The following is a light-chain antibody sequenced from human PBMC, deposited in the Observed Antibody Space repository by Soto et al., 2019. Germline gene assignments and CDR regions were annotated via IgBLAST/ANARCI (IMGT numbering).Light chain of an antibody. CDR3: QQYGSSPWT. CDR2: GAS. CDR1: QTIRSNY. Sequence: EIVLTQSPGTLSLSQGERATLSCRASQTIRSNYLAWYQQRPGQAPRLLIYGASSRATDIPDRFSGSASGTDFTLTILRLEPEDFAVYYCQQYGSSPWTFGQGTKVDIK. J-gene: IGKJ1*01. V-gene: IGKV3-20*01.